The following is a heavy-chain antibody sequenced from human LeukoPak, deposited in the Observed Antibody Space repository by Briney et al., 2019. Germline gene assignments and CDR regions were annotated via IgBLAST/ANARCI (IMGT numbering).Heavy chain of an antibody. CDR2: IWYDGSNK. J-gene: IGHJ3*02. CDR1: GFTFSSYG. V-gene: IGHV3-33*01. CDR3: VREIRGAFDI. Sequence: PGRSLRLSCAASGFTFSSYGMHWVRQAPGKGLEWVAVIWYDGSNKYYADSVKGRFTISRDNSKNTLYLQMNSLRAEDTAVYYCVREIRGAFDIWGQGTMVTVSS.